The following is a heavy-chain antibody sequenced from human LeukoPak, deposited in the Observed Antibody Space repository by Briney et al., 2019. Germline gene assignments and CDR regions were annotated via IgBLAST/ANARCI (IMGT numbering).Heavy chain of an antibody. Sequence: ASVKVSCKASGGTFSSYTISWVRQAPGQGLEWMGRIIPILGIANYAQKFQGRVTITADKSTSTAYVELSSLRSEDTAVYYCARTYYYDSSGYTLDYWGQGTLVTVSS. V-gene: IGHV1-69*02. J-gene: IGHJ4*02. CDR2: IIPILGIA. D-gene: IGHD3-22*01. CDR1: GGTFSSYT. CDR3: ARTYYYDSSGYTLDY.